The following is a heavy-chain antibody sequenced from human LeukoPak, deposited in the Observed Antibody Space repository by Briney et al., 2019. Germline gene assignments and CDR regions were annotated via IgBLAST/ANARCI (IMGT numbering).Heavy chain of an antibody. D-gene: IGHD1-26*01. Sequence: SETLSLTCTVSGRSISSGGYYWSWIRQHPGKGLEWIGYIYYSGSTNYNPSLKSRVTISVDTSKNQFSLKLTSVTAADTAVFYCARSVGANNFDYWGQGTLVTVSS. CDR1: GRSISSGGYY. CDR3: ARSVGANNFDY. J-gene: IGHJ4*02. V-gene: IGHV4-61*08. CDR2: IYYSGST.